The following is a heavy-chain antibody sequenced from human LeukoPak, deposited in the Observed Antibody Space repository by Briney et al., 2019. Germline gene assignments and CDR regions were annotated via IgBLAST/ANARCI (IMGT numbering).Heavy chain of an antibody. D-gene: IGHD6-6*01. V-gene: IGHV4-28*03. Sequence: SDTLSLTCAVSGYSISSSNWWGWIRQPPGKGLEWIGYIYYSGSTNYNPSLKSRVTISVDTSKNQFSLKLSSVTAADTAVYYCARGRYSSSKRGYFDYWGQGTLVTVSS. CDR3: ARGRYSSSKRGYFDY. J-gene: IGHJ4*02. CDR1: GYSISSSNW. CDR2: IYYSGST.